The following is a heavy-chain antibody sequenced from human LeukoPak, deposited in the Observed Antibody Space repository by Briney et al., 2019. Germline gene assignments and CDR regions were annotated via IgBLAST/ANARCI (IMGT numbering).Heavy chain of an antibody. CDR2: ISYDGSNK. Sequence: GRSLRLSCAASGFTFSTSAMHWVRQAPGKGLEWVAVISYDGSNKYYADSVKGRFTISRDNSKNTLYLQMNSLIAEDPAVYFCARDNGGAYYRVVYYFDYWGQGTLVTVSS. V-gene: IGHV3-30*04. D-gene: IGHD3-22*01. CDR1: GFTFSTSA. CDR3: ARDNGGAYYRVVYYFDY. J-gene: IGHJ4*02.